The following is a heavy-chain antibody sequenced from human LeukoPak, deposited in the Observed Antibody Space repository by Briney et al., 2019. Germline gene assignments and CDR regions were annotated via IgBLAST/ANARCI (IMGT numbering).Heavy chain of an antibody. D-gene: IGHD3-3*01. V-gene: IGHV3-21*01. CDR3: ARGGEDYDFWSGYYSSGWFDP. CDR2: ISSGSSYI. J-gene: IGHJ5*02. Sequence: PGGSLRLSCAASGFTFSSYSMNWVRQAPGKGLEWVSSISSGSSYIYYADSVKGRFTISRDNAKNSLYLQMNSLRAEDTAVYYCARGGEDYDFWSGYYSSGWFDPWGQGTLVTVSS. CDR1: GFTFSSYS.